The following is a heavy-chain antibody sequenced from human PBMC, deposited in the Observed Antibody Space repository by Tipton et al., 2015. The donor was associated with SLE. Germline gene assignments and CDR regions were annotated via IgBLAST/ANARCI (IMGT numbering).Heavy chain of an antibody. J-gene: IGHJ6*03. CDR2: IYSGGST. V-gene: IGHV3-NL1*01. D-gene: IGHD6-13*01. CDR1: GFTFSSYG. Sequence: QVQLVQSGGGVVQPGRSLRLSCAASGFTFSSYGMHWVRQAPGKGLEWVSVIYSGGSTYYADSVKGRFTISRDNSKNTLYLQMNSLRAEDTAVYYCARGSNSGDRPDYYYYMDVWGKGTTVTVSS. CDR3: ARGSNSGDRPDYYYYMDV.